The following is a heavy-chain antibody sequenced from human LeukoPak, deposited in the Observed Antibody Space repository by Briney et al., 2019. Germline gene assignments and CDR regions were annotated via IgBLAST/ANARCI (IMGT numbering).Heavy chain of an antibody. CDR2: IFHSGST. CDR3: ARKGSDTWYTYWFAP. Sequence: SETLSLTCAVSGGSIRSNNWWTWVRQPPGKGLEWIGEIFHSGSTNYNSSLKSRVTISLDESENHFSLKLSSVTAADTAVYYCARKGSDTWYTYWFAPWGQGTLVTVSS. D-gene: IGHD6-13*01. V-gene: IGHV4-4*02. J-gene: IGHJ5*02. CDR1: GGSIRSNNW.